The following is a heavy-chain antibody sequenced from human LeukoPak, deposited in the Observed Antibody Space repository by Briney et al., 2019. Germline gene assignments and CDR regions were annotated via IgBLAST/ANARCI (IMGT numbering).Heavy chain of an antibody. CDR1: GFTSSSYW. CDR3: ARTTVTRYYFDY. V-gene: IGHV3-74*01. J-gene: IGHJ4*02. Sequence: GGSLRLSCAASGFTSSSYWMHWVRHAPGKGLVWVSRINSDGSSTSYADSVKGRFTISRDNAKNTLYLQMNSLRAEDTAVYYCARTTVTRYYFDYWGQGTLVTVSS. D-gene: IGHD4-11*01. CDR2: INSDGSST.